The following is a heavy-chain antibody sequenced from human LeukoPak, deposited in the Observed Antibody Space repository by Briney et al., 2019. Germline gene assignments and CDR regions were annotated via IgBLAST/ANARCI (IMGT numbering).Heavy chain of an antibody. V-gene: IGHV3-21*05. CDR1: GFTFSSYG. J-gene: IGHJ4*02. Sequence: NAGGSLRLSCAASGFTFSSYGMHWIRQSPGKGLEWLSYISGGSEYISYADSVRGRFTISRDNAKQSLSLQMNSLRAEDTAVYYCATGSQIREADYWGQGTLVTVSS. CDR2: ISGGSEYI. CDR3: ATGSQIREADY. D-gene: IGHD3-10*01.